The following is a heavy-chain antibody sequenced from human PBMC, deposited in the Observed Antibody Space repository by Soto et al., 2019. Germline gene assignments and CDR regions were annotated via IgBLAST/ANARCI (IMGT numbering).Heavy chain of an antibody. CDR3: ARLVGVAMYP. CDR2: IYPGGHT. V-gene: IGHV4-30-2*01. Sequence: SETLSLTCAVSGGSISSGHYPWTWIRQPPGKGLEWIGYIYPGGHTYYSPSLKSRVTIALDTSKSLVSLRLNSVTAAETAVYYCARLVGVAMYPWGQGTRLNVSS. CDR1: GGSISSGHYP. D-gene: IGHD2-21*01. J-gene: IGHJ4*02.